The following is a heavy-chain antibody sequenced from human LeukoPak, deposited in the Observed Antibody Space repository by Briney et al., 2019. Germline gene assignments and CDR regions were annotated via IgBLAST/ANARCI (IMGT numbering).Heavy chain of an antibody. V-gene: IGHV3-23*01. CDR2: ISGSGGNT. D-gene: IGHD1-26*01. J-gene: IGHJ3*01. CDR3: AKAHSGSHRGAFDV. CDR1: GFTFSSSA. Sequence: GGSLRLSCAASGFTFSSSAMSWVRQAPGKGLEWVSTISGSGGNTYYADSVQGRFTISRDNSKSTLYLQMNILRANDTAVYYCAKAHSGSHRGAFDVWGQGTMVTVSS.